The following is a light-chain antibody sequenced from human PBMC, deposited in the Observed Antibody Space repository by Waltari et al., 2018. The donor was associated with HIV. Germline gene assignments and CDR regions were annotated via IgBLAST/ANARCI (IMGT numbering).Light chain of an antibody. CDR3: QQYNNWPLT. Sequence: EILMTQSPATLSVSPGERATLSCRANQSIDVNLAWYQQKPGRAPRLLMYRTSTRAAGIPARFSGSRSGTEFTLTITSLQSEDFAIYYCQQYNNWPLTFGGGTEVEIK. CDR1: QSIDVN. CDR2: RTS. J-gene: IGKJ4*01. V-gene: IGKV3-15*01.